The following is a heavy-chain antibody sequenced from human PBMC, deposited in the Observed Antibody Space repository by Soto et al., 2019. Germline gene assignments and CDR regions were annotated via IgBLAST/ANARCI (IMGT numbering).Heavy chain of an antibody. CDR2: IYYSGST. CDR3: AAEVGFGPLFDY. V-gene: IGHV4-31*03. Sequence: SETLSLTCTVSGDSISSGGYYWSWIRQHPGKGLEWIGYIYYSGSTYYNPSLKSRVTISVDTSKNQFSLKLSSVTAADTAVYYCAAEVGFGPLFDYWGQGTLVTVSS. CDR1: GDSISSGGYY. D-gene: IGHD3-3*01. J-gene: IGHJ4*02.